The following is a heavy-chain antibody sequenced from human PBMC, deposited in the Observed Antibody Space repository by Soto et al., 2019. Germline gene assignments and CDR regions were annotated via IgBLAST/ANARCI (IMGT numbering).Heavy chain of an antibody. D-gene: IGHD6-13*01. J-gene: IGHJ4*02. CDR1: GFTFCTYS. Sequence: EVQLVEPGGGLVKPGGSLRLSCAASGFTFCTYSMNWVRQAPGKGLEWVSSNSSGSSYIYYADSVKGRFTISRDNAENSLYLEMNSLRVEDTAVYYCARDKGGNQHLVPLDSWGQGTLVTVSS. CDR3: ARDKGGNQHLVPLDS. CDR2: NSSGSSYI. V-gene: IGHV3-21*01.